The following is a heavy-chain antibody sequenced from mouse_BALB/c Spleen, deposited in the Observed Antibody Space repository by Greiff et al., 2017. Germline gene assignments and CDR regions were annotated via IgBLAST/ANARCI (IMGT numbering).Heavy chain of an antibody. Sequence: VQLQQPGAELVKPGASVKLSCKASGYTFTSYWMHWVKQRPGQGLEWIGEINPSNGRTNYNEKFKSKATLTVDKSSSTAFMQLSSLTSEGSAVYDCARGGNDFDYWGQGTTLTVSS. CDR2: INPSNGRT. CDR1: GYTFTSYW. D-gene: IGHD2-1*01. J-gene: IGHJ2*01. CDR3: ARGGNDFDY. V-gene: IGHV1S81*02.